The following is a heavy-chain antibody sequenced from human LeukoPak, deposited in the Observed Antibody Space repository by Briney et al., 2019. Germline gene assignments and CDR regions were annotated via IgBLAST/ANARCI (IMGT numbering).Heavy chain of an antibody. V-gene: IGHV4-34*08. CDR2: INHSGST. CDR3: ANILSTPPLGNDY. D-gene: IGHD2-21*01. CDR1: GFTFSSYR. Sequence: PGGSLRLSCAASGFTFSSYRMNWIRQPPGKGLEWIGEINHSGSTNYNPSLKSRVTISVDTSKNQFSLKLSSVTAADTAVYYCANILSTPPLGNDYWGQGTLVTVSS. J-gene: IGHJ4*02.